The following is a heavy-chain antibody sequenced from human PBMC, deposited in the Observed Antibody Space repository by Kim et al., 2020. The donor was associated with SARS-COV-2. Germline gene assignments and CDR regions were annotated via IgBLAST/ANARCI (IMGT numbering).Heavy chain of an antibody. D-gene: IGHD3-3*01. Sequence: ASVKVSCKASGYTFTDYFMHWVRQAPGQGFEWMGWINPNSGGTNYAQKFQGRVTMTRDTAITTAHMELTRLRSDDTAVYYCARGRRITIFAAVVNIPIDYWGQGTLATVSS. V-gene: IGHV1-2*02. CDR1: GYTFTDYF. CDR3: ARGRRITIFAAVVNIPIDY. CDR2: INPNSGGT. J-gene: IGHJ4*02.